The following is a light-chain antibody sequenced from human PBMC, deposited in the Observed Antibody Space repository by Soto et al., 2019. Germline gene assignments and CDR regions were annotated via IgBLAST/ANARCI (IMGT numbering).Light chain of an antibody. CDR2: GSS. Sequence: EIVLTQSPGTLSLSPGERATLSCRASQSVSSSYLAWYQQKPGQAPRLLIYGSSSRATVIPGRFSGSGSGTDFTLTISRMEPEDFAVYYCQQYDRSLGLTFGGGTKVEIK. CDR3: QQYDRSLGLT. J-gene: IGKJ4*01. V-gene: IGKV3-20*01. CDR1: QSVSSSY.